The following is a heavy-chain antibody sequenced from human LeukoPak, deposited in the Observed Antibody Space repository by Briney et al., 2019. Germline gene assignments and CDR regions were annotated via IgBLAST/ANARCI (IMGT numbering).Heavy chain of an antibody. CDR2: INHSGST. CDR1: GGSFSGYY. J-gene: IGHJ5*02. Sequence: SETLSLTCAVYGGSFSGYYWSWIRQPPGKGLEWIGEINHSGSTNYNPSLKSRVTISVDTSKNQFSLKLSSVTAADTAVYYGASKGDYDSSGYWPHWFDPWGQGTLVTVSS. D-gene: IGHD3-22*01. V-gene: IGHV4-34*01. CDR3: ASKGDYDSSGYWPHWFDP.